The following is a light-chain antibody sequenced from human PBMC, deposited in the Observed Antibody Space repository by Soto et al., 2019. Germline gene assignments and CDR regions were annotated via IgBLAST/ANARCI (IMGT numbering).Light chain of an antibody. CDR2: GAS. V-gene: IGKV3-15*01. Sequence: EIVMTQSPVTLSVSPGERATLSCRASQSVSSNLAWYQQKRGQAPRLLIFGASTRATGIPARFSGSGSGTEFTLTISSLQSEDFAVYYCQHYNNWPPYTFGQGTKLGIK. CDR3: QHYNNWPPYT. J-gene: IGKJ2*01. CDR1: QSVSSN.